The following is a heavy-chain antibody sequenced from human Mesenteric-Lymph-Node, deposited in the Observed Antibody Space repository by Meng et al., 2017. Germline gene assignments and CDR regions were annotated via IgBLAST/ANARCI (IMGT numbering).Heavy chain of an antibody. D-gene: IGHD7-27*01. CDR3: ARAGTGAYFDY. CDR1: GFTFGTYW. J-gene: IGHJ4*02. Sequence: GESLKISCAASGFTFGTYWMNWVRQPPGKGLVWVSRIKNDGSNTNYADSVKGRFTISRDNAKNSLYLQMNSLRAEDTAVYYCARAGTGAYFDYWGQGTLVTVSS. V-gene: IGHV3-74*01. CDR2: IKNDGSNT.